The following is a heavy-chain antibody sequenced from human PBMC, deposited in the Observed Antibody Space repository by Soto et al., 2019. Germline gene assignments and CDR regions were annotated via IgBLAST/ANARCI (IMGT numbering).Heavy chain of an antibody. CDR2: IIPIFGTT. V-gene: IGHV1-69*13. J-gene: IGHJ6*03. Sequence: SVKGSCKASGGTLSSYAISWVRQAPGQGLEWMGGIIPIFGTTNYAQKFQGRVTITADESTSTAYMELRSLRSEDTAVYYCARLRYYDFWSGLGYYYYYYMDVWGKGTTVTVSS. CDR1: GGTLSSYA. CDR3: ARLRYYDFWSGLGYYYYYYMDV. D-gene: IGHD3-3*01.